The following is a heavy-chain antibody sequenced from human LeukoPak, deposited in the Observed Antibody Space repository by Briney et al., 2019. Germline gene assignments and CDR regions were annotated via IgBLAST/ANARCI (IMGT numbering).Heavy chain of an antibody. CDR1: GFTFSSYA. CDR3: ARDRGIAAAGTPSPFDY. Sequence: GGSLRLSCAASGFTFSSYAMHWVRQAPGKGLEYVSAISSNGGSTYYANSVKGRFTISRDNSKNTLYLQMGSLRAEDMAVYYCARDRGIAAAGTPSPFDYWGQGTLVTVSS. D-gene: IGHD6-13*01. J-gene: IGHJ4*02. V-gene: IGHV3-64*01. CDR2: ISSNGGST.